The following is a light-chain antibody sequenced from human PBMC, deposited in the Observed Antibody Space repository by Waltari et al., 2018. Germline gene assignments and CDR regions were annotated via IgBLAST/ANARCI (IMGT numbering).Light chain of an antibody. CDR1: SSDIGGTNY. CDR2: EVS. Sequence: QSALTQTPSVSGSPGQSITIPCTGTSSDIGGTNYVSWSQQHPGKAPKVILYEVSKRPSGVSHRFSGSKSGNTASLTISGLQADDEADYYCGSYTSSSSLDVVFGGGTELTVL. CDR3: GSYTSSSSLDVV. J-gene: IGLJ3*02. V-gene: IGLV2-14*03.